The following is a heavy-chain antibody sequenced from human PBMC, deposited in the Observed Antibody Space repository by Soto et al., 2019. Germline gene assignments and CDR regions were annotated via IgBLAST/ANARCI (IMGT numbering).Heavy chain of an antibody. Sequence: PSESLSLTCSVSGASIRSGKYYWSWIRQSPGRGLEWIGYIYYTWTTHNNPALKSRATILLDTPKNHFTLPFTPVTAADAAIYYCATVLHDDGTNWVDSWGQGTQVTVSS. D-gene: IGHD3-16*01. CDR1: GASIRSGKYY. J-gene: IGHJ5*01. CDR3: ATVLHDDGTNWVDS. V-gene: IGHV4-30-4*01. CDR2: IYYTWTT.